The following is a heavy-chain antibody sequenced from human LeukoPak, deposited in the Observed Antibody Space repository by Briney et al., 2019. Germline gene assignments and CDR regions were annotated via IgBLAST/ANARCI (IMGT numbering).Heavy chain of an antibody. CDR3: ARDHGGKVDRYFDL. V-gene: IGHV1-69*04. D-gene: IGHD2-15*01. CDR1: GGTFSSYA. Sequence: GSSVKVSCKASGGTFSSYAISWVRQAPGQGLEWMGRIIPILGIANYAQKFQGRVTITADKSTSTAYMELRSLRSDDTAVYYCARDHGGKVDRYFDLWGRGTLVTVSS. CDR2: IIPILGIA. J-gene: IGHJ2*01.